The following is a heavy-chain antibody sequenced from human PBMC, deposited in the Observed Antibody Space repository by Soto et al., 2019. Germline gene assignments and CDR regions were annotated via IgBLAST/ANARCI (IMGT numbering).Heavy chain of an antibody. V-gene: IGHV3-72*01. CDR3: ARDSGYDRVRAYYGMYV. Sequence: GGSLRLSCAASGFTFSDHYMDWVRQAPGKGLEWVGRTRNKANSYTTEYAASVKGRFTISRDDSKNSLYLQMNSLKTEDTAVYYCARDSGYDRVRAYYGMYVCAQRTTVPVSS. CDR1: GFTFSDHY. CDR2: TRNKANSYTT. D-gene: IGHD5-12*01. J-gene: IGHJ6*02.